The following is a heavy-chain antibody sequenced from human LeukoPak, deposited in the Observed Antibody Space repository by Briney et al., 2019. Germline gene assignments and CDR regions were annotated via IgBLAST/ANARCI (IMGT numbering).Heavy chain of an antibody. V-gene: IGHV3-7*01. J-gene: IGHJ3*02. Sequence: GGSLRLSCAASGSTFSRYWMSWARQAPGKGLEWVANIKQEGSEKYYVDSVKGRFTISRDNAKNSLYLQMNSLRAEDTAVYYCGRDVSRGAGGAFDIWGQGTMVTVSS. CDR3: GRDVSRGAGGAFDI. D-gene: IGHD2-8*02. CDR2: IKQEGSEK. CDR1: GSTFSRYW.